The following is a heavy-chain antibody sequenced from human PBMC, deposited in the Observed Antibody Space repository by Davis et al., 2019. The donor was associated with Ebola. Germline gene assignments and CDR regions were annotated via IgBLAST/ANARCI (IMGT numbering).Heavy chain of an antibody. CDR1: GFTFSSYD. J-gene: IGHJ5*02. CDR3: AKRIVAVLTP. V-gene: IGHV3-13*01. Sequence: GESLKISCAASGFTFSSYDMHWVRQATGKGLEWVSAIGTAGDTYYPGSVKGRFTISRENAKNSLYLQMNSLRAGDTAVYYCAKRIVAVLTPWGQGTLVTVSS. CDR2: IGTAGDT. D-gene: IGHD2-15*01.